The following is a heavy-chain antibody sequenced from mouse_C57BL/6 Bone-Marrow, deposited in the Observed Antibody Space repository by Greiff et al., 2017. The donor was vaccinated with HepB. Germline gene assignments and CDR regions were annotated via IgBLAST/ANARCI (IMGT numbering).Heavy chain of an antibody. V-gene: IGHV1-9*01. D-gene: IGHD2-5*01. CDR2: ILPGSGST. J-gene: IGHJ4*01. Sequence: QVQLQQSGAELMKPGASVKLSCKATGYTFTGYWIEWVKQRPGHGLEWIGEILPGSGSTNYNEKFKGKATFTADTSSNTAYMQLSSLTTEDSAIYYWASSPHSYYRNYDDYDMDYGGQGTSVTVAA. CDR1: GYTFTGYW. CDR3: ASSPHSYYRNYDDYDMDY.